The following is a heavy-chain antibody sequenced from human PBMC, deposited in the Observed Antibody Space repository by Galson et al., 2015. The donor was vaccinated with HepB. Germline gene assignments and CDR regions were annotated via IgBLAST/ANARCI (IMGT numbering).Heavy chain of an antibody. CDR2: INPNSGVP. V-gene: IGHV1-2*02. CDR1: GYTFTGYY. J-gene: IGHJ4*02. CDR3: AREGHCDSTSCSLDY. D-gene: IGHD2-2*01. Sequence: SVKVSCKASGYTFTGYYMHWVRQAPGQGLEWMGWINPNSGVPNYAQKFQDRVTMTRDTSISTVYMELSRLRSDDTALYYCAREGHCDSTSCSLDYWGQGTLVTVSS.